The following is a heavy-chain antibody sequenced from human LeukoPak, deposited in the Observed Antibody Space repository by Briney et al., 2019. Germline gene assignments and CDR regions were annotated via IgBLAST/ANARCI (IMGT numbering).Heavy chain of an antibody. CDR1: GGSISSYY. Sequence: SETLSLTCTVPGGSISSYYWSWIRQSPGKGLEWIGYIFYSGSTNYNPSLENRVTISVDTSKNQFSLKLSSVTAADTAVYYCARGPIAVAYYFDYWGQGTLVTVSS. CDR2: IFYSGST. J-gene: IGHJ4*02. D-gene: IGHD6-19*01. CDR3: ARGPIAVAYYFDY. V-gene: IGHV4-59*01.